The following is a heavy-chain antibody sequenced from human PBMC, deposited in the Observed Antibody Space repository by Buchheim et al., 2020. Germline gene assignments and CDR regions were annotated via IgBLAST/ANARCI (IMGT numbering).Heavy chain of an antibody. CDR3: ARDRRGTVTTALFDY. D-gene: IGHD4-17*01. Sequence: QVQLVESGGGVVQPGRSLRLSCAASGSTFSSYGMHWVRQASGKGLEWVAVIWYDGSKKYYADSVKGRFTISRDNSKNTLYLQMNSLRAEDTAVYYCARDRRGTVTTALFDYWGQGTL. J-gene: IGHJ4*02. CDR2: IWYDGSKK. V-gene: IGHV3-33*01. CDR1: GSTFSSYG.